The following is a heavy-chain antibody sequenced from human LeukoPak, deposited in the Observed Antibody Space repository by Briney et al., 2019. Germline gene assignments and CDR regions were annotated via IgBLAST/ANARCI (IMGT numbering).Heavy chain of an antibody. CDR3: ARSEWFGELLSYYFDY. D-gene: IGHD3-10*01. CDR2: IYYSGST. Sequence: PSETLSLTCTVSGGSISNSSYYWGWIRRPPGKGLEWIGSIYYSGSTYYNPSLKSRVTISVDTSKNQFSLKLSSVTAADTAVYYCARSEWFGELLSYYFDYWGQGTLVTVSS. CDR1: GGSISNSSYY. J-gene: IGHJ4*02. V-gene: IGHV4-39*01.